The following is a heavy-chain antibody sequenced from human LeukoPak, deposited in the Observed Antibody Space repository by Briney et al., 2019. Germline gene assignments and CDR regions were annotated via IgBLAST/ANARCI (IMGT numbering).Heavy chain of an antibody. CDR1: GFTFSSYE. J-gene: IGHJ4*02. CDR2: ISGSGSTI. D-gene: IGHD6-19*01. Sequence: GSLRLSCAASGFTFSSYEMNWVRQAPGKGLEWVSYISGSGSTIYYGDSLKGRFTISRDNANNSLYLQMNSLRVEDTAVYYCATLWDPVAGTTQPLLWGQGTLVTVSS. V-gene: IGHV3-48*03. CDR3: ATLWDPVAGTTQPLL.